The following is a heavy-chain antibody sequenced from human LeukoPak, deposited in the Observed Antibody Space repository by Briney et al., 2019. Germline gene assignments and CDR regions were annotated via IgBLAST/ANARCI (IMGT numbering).Heavy chain of an antibody. CDR2: ISGSGGST. D-gene: IGHD1-14*01. CDR1: GFTFSSYA. V-gene: IGHV3-23*01. CDR3: AKGDPPGYYRHFDY. J-gene: IGHJ4*02. Sequence: GGSLRLSCAASGFTFSSYAMSWVRQAPGKGLEWEWVSAISGSGGSTYYADSVKGRFTISRDNSKNTLSLQMNSLRAEDTAVYYCAKGDPPGYYRHFDYWGQGTLVTVSS.